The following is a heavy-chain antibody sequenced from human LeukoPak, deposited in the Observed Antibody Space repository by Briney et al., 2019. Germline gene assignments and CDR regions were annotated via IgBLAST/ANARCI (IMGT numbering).Heavy chain of an antibody. CDR1: GGSISSYY. V-gene: IGHV4-59*01. CDR3: ARGRGGYYYDY. D-gene: IGHD2-15*01. Sequence: PSETLSLTCTVSGGSISSYYWSWIRQPPGKGLEWIGYIYYSGSTNYNPSLKSRVTISVDTSKNQFSLKLSSVTAADTAVYYCARGRGGYYYDYWGQGTVVTVSS. CDR2: IYYSGST. J-gene: IGHJ4*02.